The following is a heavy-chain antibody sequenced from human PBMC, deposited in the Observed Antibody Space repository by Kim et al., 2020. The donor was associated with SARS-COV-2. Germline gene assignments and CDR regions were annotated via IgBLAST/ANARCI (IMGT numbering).Heavy chain of an antibody. D-gene: IGHD2-2*01. Sequence: GGSLRLSCAASGFTFSSYWMSWVRQAPGKGLEWVANIKQDGSEKYYVDSVKGRFTISRDNAKNSLYLQMNSLRAEDTAVYYCARGPFDIVVVPAALGGEYYFDYWGQGTLVTVSS. J-gene: IGHJ4*02. CDR1: GFTFSSYW. V-gene: IGHV3-7*03. CDR3: ARGPFDIVVVPAALGGEYYFDY. CDR2: IKQDGSEK.